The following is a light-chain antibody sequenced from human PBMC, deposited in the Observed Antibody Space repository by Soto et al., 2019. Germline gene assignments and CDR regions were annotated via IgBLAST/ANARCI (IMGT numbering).Light chain of an antibody. CDR3: GGWDDSLRGPV. V-gene: IGLV1-47*01. J-gene: IGLJ2*01. CDR1: SSNIGSNY. Sequence: QAVVTQPPSASGTPGQRVNVSCSGSSSNIGSNYVYWYRQFPGTAPKLLIQRNNQRPSGVPARCSGSKSGTSASLAISGLRSEDEADYYCGGWDDSLRGPVFGGGTKVTVL. CDR2: RNN.